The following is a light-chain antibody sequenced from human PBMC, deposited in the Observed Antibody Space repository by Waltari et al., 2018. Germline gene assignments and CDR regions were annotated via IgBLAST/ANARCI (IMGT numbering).Light chain of an antibody. CDR3: SSYAHNNHFV. J-gene: IGLJ1*01. CDR2: EVT. Sequence: QSVLTQPPSATGSPGQSVTISCTGTNSDVAAYNYVSWYQQHPGKVPKLLIYEVTKPPKGVPERFSGSKSGNTASLTVSGLQADDEADYYCSSYAHNNHFVFGTGTKVTVL. CDR1: NSDVAAYNY. V-gene: IGLV2-8*01.